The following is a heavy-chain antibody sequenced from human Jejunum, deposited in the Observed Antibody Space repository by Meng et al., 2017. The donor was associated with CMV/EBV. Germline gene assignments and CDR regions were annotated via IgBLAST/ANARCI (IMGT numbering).Heavy chain of an antibody. Sequence: SCAASGFTFSAFHMSWVRQAPGQGLEWLSYITDSYSISYADSLKGRFTISRDNARNSVYLQLNSLRVEDTAVYYCARRWAVAGLDYWGQGTLVTVSS. J-gene: IGHJ4*02. CDR2: ITDSYSI. CDR1: GFTFSAFH. D-gene: IGHD6-19*01. V-gene: IGHV3-11*04. CDR3: ARRWAVAGLDY.